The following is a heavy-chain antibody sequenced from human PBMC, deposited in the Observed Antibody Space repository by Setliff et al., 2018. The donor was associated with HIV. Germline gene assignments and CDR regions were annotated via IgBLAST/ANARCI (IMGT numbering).Heavy chain of an antibody. D-gene: IGHD2-21*01. J-gene: IGHJ5*02. Sequence: AASVKVSCKASGYTFTNYDINWVRQAPGHGLEWVGWMSPKSGYTDYAQKFQGRVTMTRNTSINTVYMELSSLKSEDTAVYYCARDKSDIVGKVWLDPWGQGTLVTVSS. CDR1: GYTFTNYD. V-gene: IGHV1-8*01. CDR3: ARDKSDIVGKVWLDP. CDR2: MSPKSGYT.